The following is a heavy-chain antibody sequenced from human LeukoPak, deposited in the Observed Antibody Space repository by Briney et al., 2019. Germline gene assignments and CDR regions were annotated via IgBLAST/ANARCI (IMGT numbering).Heavy chain of an antibody. J-gene: IGHJ3*02. CDR3: ANPFHDYGAPDAFDI. V-gene: IGHV3-30*02. CDR2: IRYDGSNK. CDR1: GFTFSSYG. Sequence: GGSLRLSCAASGFTFSSYGMHWVRQAPGKGLEWVAFIRYDGSNKYYADSVKGRFTISRDNSKNTLYLQMNSLRAEDTAVYYCANPFHDYGAPDAFDIWGQGTMVTVSS. D-gene: IGHD4-17*01.